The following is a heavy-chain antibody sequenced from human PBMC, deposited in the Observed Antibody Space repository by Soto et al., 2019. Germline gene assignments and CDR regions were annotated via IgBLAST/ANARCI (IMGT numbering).Heavy chain of an antibody. V-gene: IGHV4-4*02. D-gene: IGHD2-15*01. Sequence: QVQLQESGPGQVKPSGPLTLTCSVSGGSISSDNWWTWVRQFPGKGLDWIGDIFPRGAANYNPSLESRVAISIDSSTNQLSLELTSVTAADTAIYYCASLLGYCYSTSCLYSYLFDPWWQGTLVTVSS. CDR3: ASLLGYCYSTSCLYSYLFDP. CDR2: IFPRGAA. CDR1: GGSISSDNW. J-gene: IGHJ5*01.